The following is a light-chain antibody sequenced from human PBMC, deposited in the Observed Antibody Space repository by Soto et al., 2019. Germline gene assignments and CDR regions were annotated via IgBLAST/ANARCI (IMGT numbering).Light chain of an antibody. CDR2: DVS. CDR1: NSDFGNYDF. CDR3: SSYTSTSSFYV. V-gene: IGLV2-14*03. J-gene: IGLJ1*01. Sequence: QSALTQPASVSGSPGQSITISCTGANSDFGNYDFVSWYRQHPGEAPKVLIFDVSNRPSGISNRFSGSKSGNTASLTIYGLQAEDEADYFCSSYTSTSSFYVFGTGTKVTVL.